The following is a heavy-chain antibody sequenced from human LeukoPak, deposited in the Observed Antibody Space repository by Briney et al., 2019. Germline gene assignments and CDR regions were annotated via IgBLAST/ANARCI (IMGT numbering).Heavy chain of an antibody. J-gene: IGHJ6*02. D-gene: IGHD6-13*01. CDR1: GYSFTSHW. CDR2: IYPGDSDT. CDR3: ARHNGKAMYSSSWYDNGIDV. Sequence: PGESLKISCKGSGYSFTSHWIGWVRHMPGKGLEWMGIIYPGDSDTRYSPSFKGHVTISADKSINTAYLQWSSLEASDTAMYYCARHNGKAMYSSSWYDNGIDVWGQGTTITVSS. V-gene: IGHV5-51*01.